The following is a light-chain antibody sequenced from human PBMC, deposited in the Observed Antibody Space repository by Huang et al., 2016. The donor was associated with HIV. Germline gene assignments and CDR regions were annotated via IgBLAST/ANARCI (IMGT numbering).Light chain of an antibody. Sequence: EIVMTQSPATLSVSPVQRVTLSCRANRSVSTNLAWYQQRHGQAPRPLFYGSSTRAPGIPARFSGSGSGTDFSLTISSLQSEDFALYYCHQYNNWLLSFGGGTRV. CDR2: GSS. V-gene: IGKV3-15*01. J-gene: IGKJ4*01. CDR3: HQYNNWLLS. CDR1: RSVSTN.